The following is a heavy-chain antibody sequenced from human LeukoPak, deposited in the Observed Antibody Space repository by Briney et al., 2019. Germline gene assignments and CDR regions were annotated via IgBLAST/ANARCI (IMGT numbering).Heavy chain of an antibody. V-gene: IGHV3-7*01. D-gene: IGHD3-16*02. J-gene: IGHJ4*02. CDR1: GFTFGAYW. CDR2: IKDDGSAQ. Sequence: GGSLRLSCAASGFTFGAYWMSWFRQAPGKGPHWVASIKDDGSAQFYVDSLEGRFTISRDNAKNTLYLQMDTMRVEDTAVYYCARHIVGEQNFDYWSQGTLVTVSS. CDR3: ARHIVGEQNFDY.